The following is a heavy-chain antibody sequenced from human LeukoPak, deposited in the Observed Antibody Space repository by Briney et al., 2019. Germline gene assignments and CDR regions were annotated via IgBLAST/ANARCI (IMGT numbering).Heavy chain of an antibody. Sequence: PGGSLRLSCAVRGFTFSDTWMSWVRQSPGQGLEWVGRIQSKADGGTPAYAVPVKGRFIISRDDSKNTVYLQMDSLKIEDTGVYYCTTVYYWGQGTVVTVAS. CDR3: TTVYY. CDR1: GFTFSDTW. CDR2: IQSKADGGTP. V-gene: IGHV3-15*01. J-gene: IGHJ4*02.